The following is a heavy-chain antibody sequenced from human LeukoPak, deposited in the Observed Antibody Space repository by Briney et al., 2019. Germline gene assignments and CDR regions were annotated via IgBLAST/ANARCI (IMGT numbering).Heavy chain of an antibody. D-gene: IGHD4-17*01. CDR3: ARSPRRPPKMTTVTTFREL. J-gene: IGHJ4*02. Sequence: GAAVKVTCTASAGTFSSYAISWVRQAPGQGLGWMGGIVPIFGTAIYAQKFQARVTITADKSTSTAYMELSSLRSEDTAVYYCARSPRRPPKMTTVTTFRELWGQGTLVTVSS. CDR2: IVPIFGTA. V-gene: IGHV1-69*06. CDR1: AGTFSSYA.